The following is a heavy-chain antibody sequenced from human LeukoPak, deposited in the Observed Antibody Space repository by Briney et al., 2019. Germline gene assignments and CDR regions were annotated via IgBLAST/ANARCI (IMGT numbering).Heavy chain of an antibody. CDR1: GGSFSGYY. D-gene: IGHD2-21*02. Sequence: PSETLSLTCAVYGGSFSGYYWGWIRQPPGKGLEWIGSVYYRGNTYYNPSLKSRVTISVVTSKSQFSLRLNSVTAADTSVYYCARLQVHCGGDCYTRWFDPWGQGTLVTVSS. CDR3: ARLQVHCGGDCYTRWFDP. V-gene: IGHV4-39*01. J-gene: IGHJ5*02. CDR2: VYYRGNT.